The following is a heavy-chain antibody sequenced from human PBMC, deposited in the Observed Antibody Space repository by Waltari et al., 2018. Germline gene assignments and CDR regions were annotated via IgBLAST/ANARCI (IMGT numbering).Heavy chain of an antibody. CDR2: TKGGGNT. V-gene: IGHV3-53*01. CDR1: GFIVRNNY. Sequence: EVQLVESGGGLIQPGGSLRLSCAASGFIVRNNYMSWVRQAPGKGLEWVSVTKGGGNTFYSDCVKGRFTISTDDSSNTLSLQMNSLRVEDTAVYYCASDPGFANGMDGWGQGTTVTVSS. CDR3: ASDPGFANGMDG. J-gene: IGHJ6*02.